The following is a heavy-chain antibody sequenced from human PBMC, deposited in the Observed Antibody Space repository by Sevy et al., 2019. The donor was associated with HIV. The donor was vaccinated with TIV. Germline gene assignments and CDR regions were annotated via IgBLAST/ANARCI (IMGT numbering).Heavy chain of an antibody. CDR2: ISTYNGDT. Sequence: GESLKISCKTSGYTFRNYRITWVRQALGQGLQWVGWISTYNGDTSYAQQLQGRVTMTTETSTSTAYMELRSLRSDDTAVYYCARGGYYIDSWGQGTLVTVSS. D-gene: IGHD2-15*01. J-gene: IGHJ4*02. V-gene: IGHV1-18*01. CDR1: GYTFRNYR. CDR3: ARGGYYIDS.